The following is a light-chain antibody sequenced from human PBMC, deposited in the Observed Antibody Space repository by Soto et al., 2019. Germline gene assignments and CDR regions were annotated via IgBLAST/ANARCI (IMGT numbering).Light chain of an antibody. J-gene: IGLJ1*01. Sequence: QSVLTQPASMSGSPGQSITISCTGTGSDVRGNKYVSWYQHYPGKAPKLMISDVSNRPSGGSDRFSGSKSGDTASLTISGLHAEEEADYYCSAFVGTTDGFGTGTNVTVL. CDR1: GSDVRGNKY. CDR2: DVS. CDR3: SAFVGTTDG. V-gene: IGLV2-14*03.